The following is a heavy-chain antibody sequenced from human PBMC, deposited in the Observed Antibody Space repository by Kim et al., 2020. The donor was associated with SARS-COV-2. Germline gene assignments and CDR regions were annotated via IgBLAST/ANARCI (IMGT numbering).Heavy chain of an antibody. J-gene: IGHJ4*02. V-gene: IGHV3-30*04. CDR3: ARAIGVFWLTQSFTSLSY. Sequence: GGSLRLSCEASGFNFNNFGMHWVRQAPGKGREWVAVISYEGSKKYYIDSVKGRFSISRDNTKNTLYLQMNSLRAEDTAVYYWARAIGVFWLTQSFTSLSYWGQGILVTVSS. D-gene: IGHD3-16*01. CDR2: ISYEGSKK. CDR1: GFNFNNFG.